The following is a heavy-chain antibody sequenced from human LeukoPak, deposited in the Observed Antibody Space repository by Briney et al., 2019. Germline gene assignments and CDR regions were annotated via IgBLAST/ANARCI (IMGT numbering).Heavy chain of an antibody. V-gene: IGHV4-59*01. CDR3: ARGGGSMYYYDSSGYTT. CDR2: IYYSGST. Sequence: SETLSLTCTVSGGSISSYYWSWIRQPPGKGLEWIGYIYYSGSTNYNPSLKSRVTISVDTSKNQFSLKLSSVTAADTAVYYCARGGGSMYYYDSSGYTTWGQGTLVPVSS. D-gene: IGHD3-22*01. CDR1: GGSISSYY. J-gene: IGHJ5*02.